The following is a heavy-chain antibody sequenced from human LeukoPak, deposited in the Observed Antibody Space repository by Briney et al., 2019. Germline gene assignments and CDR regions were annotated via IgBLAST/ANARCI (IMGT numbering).Heavy chain of an antibody. CDR1: GGSISSYY. D-gene: IGHD3-22*01. J-gene: IGHJ5*02. Sequence: SETLSLTCTVSGGSISSYYWSWIRQPPGKGLEWIGYIYYSGSTNYNPSLKSRVTISVDTSKNQFSLKLSSVTAADTAVYYCARAYYYDSSDEGFDPWGQGTLVTVSS. V-gene: IGHV4-59*01. CDR3: ARAYYYDSSDEGFDP. CDR2: IYYSGST.